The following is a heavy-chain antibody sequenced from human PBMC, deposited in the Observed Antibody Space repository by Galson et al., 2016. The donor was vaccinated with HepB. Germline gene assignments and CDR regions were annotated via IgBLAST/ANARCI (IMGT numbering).Heavy chain of an antibody. CDR1: GFTFSSYA. V-gene: IGHV3-23*01. CDR3: AKGLILNYYDSSGYYFQH. D-gene: IGHD3-22*01. Sequence: SLRLSCAASGFTFSSYAMSWVRQAPGNELEWVSGISGSGISTYYADSVKGRFTISRDNSKNTLYRQMNRLRAEDTAIYYCAKGLILNYYDSSGYYFQHWGQGTLVTVSS. CDR2: ISGSGIST. J-gene: IGHJ1*01.